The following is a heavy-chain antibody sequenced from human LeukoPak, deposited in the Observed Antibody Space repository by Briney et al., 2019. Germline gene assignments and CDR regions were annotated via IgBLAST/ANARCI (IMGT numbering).Heavy chain of an antibody. Sequence: GGSLRLSCAGSGFTLSSYAMSWVRQAPGKGLEWVEVISYDGSNEYYADSVKGRFTISRDNSKNTLYLQMNSLSVEDTAVYYCARVGYYASGPFSYFDYWGQGTLVTVSS. J-gene: IGHJ4*02. CDR1: GFTLSSYA. CDR2: ISYDGSNE. D-gene: IGHD3-10*01. V-gene: IGHV3-30-3*01. CDR3: ARVGYYASGPFSYFDY.